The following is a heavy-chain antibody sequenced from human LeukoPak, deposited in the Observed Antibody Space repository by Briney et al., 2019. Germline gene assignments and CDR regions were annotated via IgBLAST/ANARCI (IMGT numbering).Heavy chain of an antibody. CDR3: TKDPRPGGWFDP. CDR2: ISFDGSNK. Sequence: GGSLRLSCSASGFTFISYGMHWVRQAPGKGLEWGAVISFDGSNKYYADSVKGRFTIYRDNSKNTLYLQMNSLRAEDTAVYYCTKDPRPGGWFDPWGQGTLVTVSS. D-gene: IGHD6-6*01. V-gene: IGHV3-30*18. J-gene: IGHJ5*02. CDR1: GFTFISYG.